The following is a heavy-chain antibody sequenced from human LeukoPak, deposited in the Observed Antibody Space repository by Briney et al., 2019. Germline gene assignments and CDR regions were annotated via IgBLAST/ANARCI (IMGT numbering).Heavy chain of an antibody. Sequence: GGSLTLSCAASGFTFSSYRMNWVPQAPGKGREWDSAIRSSSYIYYADSVKGRFTISRDNAKNSLYLQMNSLRAEDTAVYYCARLGSLYGMDVWGQGTTVTVSS. J-gene: IGHJ6*02. CDR2: IRSSSYI. CDR1: GFTFSSYR. CDR3: ARLGSLYGMDV. V-gene: IGHV3-21*01.